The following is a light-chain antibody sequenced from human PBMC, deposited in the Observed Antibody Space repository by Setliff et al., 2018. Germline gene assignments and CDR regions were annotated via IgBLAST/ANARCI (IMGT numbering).Light chain of an antibody. Sequence: QSALSQPRSVSGSPGQSVTISCTGTSSDVGAYVHVPWYQQHPDTAPKLILYDVNNRPSGVPDRFSGSKFGNTASLTISGLQTEDEADYYCCSYAGIHTLIFGGGTKVTVL. CDR3: CSYAGIHTLI. J-gene: IGLJ2*01. CDR2: DVN. V-gene: IGLV2-11*01. CDR1: SSDVGAYVH.